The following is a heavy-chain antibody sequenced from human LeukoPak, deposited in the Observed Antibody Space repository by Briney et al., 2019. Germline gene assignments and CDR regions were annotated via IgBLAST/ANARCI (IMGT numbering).Heavy chain of an antibody. CDR2: ISAYTGNT. Sequence: GASVKVSCKTSGHTFTDYFINWVRRAPGEGLEWMGWISAYTGNTNYAQKLQGRVTMTTDTSTSTAYMELRSLRSDDTAVYYCARTLLVGYYDSSGYYPISGFDYWGQGTLVTVSS. CDR3: ARTLLVGYYDSSGYYPISGFDY. D-gene: IGHD3-22*01. CDR1: GHTFTDYF. J-gene: IGHJ4*02. V-gene: IGHV1-18*04.